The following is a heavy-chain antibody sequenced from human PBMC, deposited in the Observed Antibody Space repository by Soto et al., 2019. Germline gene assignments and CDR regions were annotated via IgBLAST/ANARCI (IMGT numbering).Heavy chain of an antibody. CDR3: ASPVAVAGTRDDAFDI. CDR2: ISSNGGST. Sequence: GGSLRLLGQACEFISSEDGLSCVRKTRGPGLEWVSGISSNGGSTYHADSVKGRFTISRDNSKKTLYLQINSLRDEDTAVYFCASPVAVAGTRDDAFDIWVHGTRVTVSS. J-gene: IGHJ3*02. V-gene: IGHV3-23*01. D-gene: IGHD6-19*01. CDR1: EFISSEDG.